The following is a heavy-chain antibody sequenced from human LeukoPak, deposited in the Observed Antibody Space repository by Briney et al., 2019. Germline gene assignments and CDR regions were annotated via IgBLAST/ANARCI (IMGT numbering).Heavy chain of an antibody. CDR2: IYYSGST. Sequence: PSETLSLTCAVSGGSISGYYWSWIRQPPGKGLEWIGYIYYSGSTNYNPSLKSRVTISVDTSKNQFSLKLSSVTAADTAVYYCAITHRQWLVKGGDAFDIWGQGTMVTVSS. J-gene: IGHJ3*02. CDR1: GGSISGYY. CDR3: AITHRQWLVKGGDAFDI. D-gene: IGHD6-19*01. V-gene: IGHV4-59*01.